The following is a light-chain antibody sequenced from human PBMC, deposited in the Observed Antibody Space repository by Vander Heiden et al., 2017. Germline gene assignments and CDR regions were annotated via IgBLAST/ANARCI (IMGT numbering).Light chain of an antibody. CDR1: SSNIGINT. Sequence: QSVVTQPPSASGTPGQWVTISCSGSSSNIGINTVNWFQQLPGTAPKLLIYGNKQRPSGVPDRMSGSKSGTSASLAISGLQSEDEAHYYCAAWDDSLDAFVFGAGTKVTVL. CDR2: GNK. CDR3: AAWDDSLDAFV. J-gene: IGLJ1*01. V-gene: IGLV1-44*01.